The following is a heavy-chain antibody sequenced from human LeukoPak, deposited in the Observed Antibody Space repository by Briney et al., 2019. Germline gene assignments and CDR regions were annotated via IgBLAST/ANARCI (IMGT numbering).Heavy chain of an antibody. D-gene: IGHD5-12*01. J-gene: IGHJ3*02. CDR3: ARGDYSGYDSTDAFDI. V-gene: IGHV4-39*07. CDR2: IYTSGTT. Sequence: SETLSLTCIVFGASISSDSYYWGWIRQSPGKGLEWLGNIYTSGTTSYNPALKSRVTILVDTSKNQFSLKLSSVTAADTAVYYCARGDYSGYDSTDAFDIWGQGTMVTVSS. CDR1: GASISSDSYY.